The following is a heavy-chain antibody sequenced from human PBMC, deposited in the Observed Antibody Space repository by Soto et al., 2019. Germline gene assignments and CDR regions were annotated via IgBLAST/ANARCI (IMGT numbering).Heavy chain of an antibody. Sequence: GGSLRLSCAASGFTFSSYSMNWVRQAPGKGLEWVSSISSSSSYIYYADSVKGRFTISRDNAKNSLYLQMNSLRAEDTAVYYCARMEFEAGYYYGMDVWGQGTTVTV. CDR1: GFTFSSYS. CDR2: ISSSSSYI. V-gene: IGHV3-21*01. J-gene: IGHJ6*02. CDR3: ARMEFEAGYYYGMDV. D-gene: IGHD1-1*01.